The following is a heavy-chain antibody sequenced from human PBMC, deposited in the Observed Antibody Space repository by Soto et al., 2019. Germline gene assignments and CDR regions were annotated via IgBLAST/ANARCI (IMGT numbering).Heavy chain of an antibody. CDR3: ARDAEGSSGWYVIYYYGMDV. CDR1: GYTFTSYG. J-gene: IGHJ6*02. D-gene: IGHD6-19*01. V-gene: IGHV1-18*04. CDR2: ISAYNGNT. Sequence: ASVKVSCKASGYTFTSYGISWVRQAPGQGLEWMGWISAYNGNTNYAQKLQGRVTMTTDTSTSTAYMELRSLRSDDTAVYYCARDAEGSSGWYVIYYYGMDVWGQGTLVTVSS.